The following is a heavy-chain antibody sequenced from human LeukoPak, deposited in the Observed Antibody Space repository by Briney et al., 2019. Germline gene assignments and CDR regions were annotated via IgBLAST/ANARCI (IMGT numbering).Heavy chain of an antibody. J-gene: IGHJ4*02. V-gene: IGHV1-69*05. Sequence: SVKVSCKASGGTFSSYAISWVRQAPGQGLEWMGGIIPIFGTANYAQKFQGRVTITTDESTSTAYMELSSLRSEDTAVYYCARNYYGSGRQISPLDYWGQGTLVTVPS. D-gene: IGHD3-10*01. CDR1: GGTFSSYA. CDR3: ARNYYGSGRQISPLDY. CDR2: IIPIFGTA.